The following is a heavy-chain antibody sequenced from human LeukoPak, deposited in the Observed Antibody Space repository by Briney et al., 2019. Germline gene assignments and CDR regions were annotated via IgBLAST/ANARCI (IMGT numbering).Heavy chain of an antibody. V-gene: IGHV3-30*03. CDR3: ATEGGQLEQLNH. J-gene: IGHJ4*02. CDR1: GFTFSSYG. D-gene: IGHD1/OR15-1a*01. CDR2: ISYDGSNK. Sequence: GGSLRLSCAASGFTFSSYGMHWVRQAPGKGLEWVAVISYDGSNKYYADSVKGRFTISRDNSKNTLYLQMNSLRAEDTGVYYCATEGGQLEQLNHWGQGTLVTVSS.